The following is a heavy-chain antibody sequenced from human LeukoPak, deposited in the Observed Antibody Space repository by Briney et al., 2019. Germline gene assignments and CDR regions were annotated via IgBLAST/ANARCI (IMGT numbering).Heavy chain of an antibody. D-gene: IGHD5-24*01. J-gene: IGHJ4*02. CDR2: IYYSGST. CDR3: ARWSRDGYNYFDY. V-gene: IGHV4-59*01. Sequence: SETLSLTCTVSGGSISSYYWTWIREPPGEGLEWIGYIYYSGSTNYNPSLKSRVTISLDTSKNQFSLKLSSVTAADTAVYYCARWSRDGYNYFDYWGQGTLVTVSS. CDR1: GGSISSYY.